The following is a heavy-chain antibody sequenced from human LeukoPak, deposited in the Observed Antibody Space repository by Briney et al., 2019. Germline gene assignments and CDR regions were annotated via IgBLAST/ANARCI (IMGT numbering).Heavy chain of an antibody. D-gene: IGHD3-10*01. J-gene: IGHJ6*02. CDR3: AREKEPILLASSYYHYGMDA. CDR2: VYSNGDT. V-gene: IGHV3-53*01. CDR1: GFTVTTNY. Sequence: PGGSLRLSCVASGFTVTTNYMIWVRQAPGRGLEWVSVVYSNGDTNYAGSVKGRFTISRDNSKNTLYLQMNSLRVEDTAVYYCAREKEPILLASSYYHYGMDAWGQGTMVTVSS.